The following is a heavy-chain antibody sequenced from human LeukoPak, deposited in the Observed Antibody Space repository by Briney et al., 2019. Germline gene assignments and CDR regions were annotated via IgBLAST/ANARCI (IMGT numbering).Heavy chain of an antibody. CDR3: ARDLRLKQWLEPDY. Sequence: GGSLRLSCAASGFTFSSYSMNWVRQALGKGLEWVSYISSSSSTIYYADSVKGRFTISRDNAKNSLYLQMNSLRVEDTAVYYCARDLRLKQWLEPDYWGQGTLVTVSS. CDR2: ISSSSSTI. V-gene: IGHV3-48*01. D-gene: IGHD6-19*01. CDR1: GFTFSSYS. J-gene: IGHJ4*02.